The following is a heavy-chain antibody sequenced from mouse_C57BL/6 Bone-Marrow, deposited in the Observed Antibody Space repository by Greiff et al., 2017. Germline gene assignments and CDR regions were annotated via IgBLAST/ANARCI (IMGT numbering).Heavy chain of an antibody. CDR2: IYPRSGNT. CDR1: GYTFTSYG. CDR3: AIITTVVAHWYFDV. Sequence: VKLVESGAELARPGASVKLSCKASGYTFTSYGISWVKQRTGQGLEWIGEIYPRSGNTYYNEKFKGKATLTADKSSSTAYMELRSLTSEDSAVYFCAIITTVVAHWYFDVWGTGTTVTVSS. V-gene: IGHV1-81*01. D-gene: IGHD1-1*01. J-gene: IGHJ1*03.